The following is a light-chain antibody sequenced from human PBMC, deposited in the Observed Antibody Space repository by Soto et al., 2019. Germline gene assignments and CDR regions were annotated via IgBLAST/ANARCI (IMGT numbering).Light chain of an antibody. CDR3: QEYSHRPYT. CDR2: GVS. V-gene: IGKV3D-15*01. Sequence: EIVLTQSPATLSVSPGERATLSCRASEDISSDLAWYQQKPGQAPRLLIQGVSTRVTGIPVRFSGSGSGTEFTLTISSLHSEDFAVYYCQEYSHRPYTFGQGTKLEIK. CDR1: EDISSD. J-gene: IGKJ2*01.